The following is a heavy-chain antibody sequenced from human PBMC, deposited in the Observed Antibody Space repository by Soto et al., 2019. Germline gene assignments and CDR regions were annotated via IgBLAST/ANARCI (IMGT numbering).Heavy chain of an antibody. CDR2: ISAYNGNT. Sequence: QVQLVQSGAEVKKPGASVKVSCKASGYTFTSYGISWVRQAPGQGLEWMGWISAYNGNTNYAQKLQGRVTMTPDTGTSTDYMELRSLRSDDTAVYYCARDDYGSARDFDYWGQGTLVTVSS. J-gene: IGHJ4*02. D-gene: IGHD3-10*01. V-gene: IGHV1-18*04. CDR3: ARDDYGSARDFDY. CDR1: GYTFTSYG.